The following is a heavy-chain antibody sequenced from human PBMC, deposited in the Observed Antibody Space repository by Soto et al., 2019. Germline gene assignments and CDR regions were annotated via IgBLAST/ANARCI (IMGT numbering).Heavy chain of an antibody. J-gene: IGHJ6*02. D-gene: IGHD1-26*01. CDR3: ARARRRGGYYYYYGMDV. V-gene: IGHV4-34*01. CDR2: INHSGTT. Sequence: QVQLQQWGAGLLKPSETLSLTCAVYGGSFSGYSWSWIRQPPGKGLEWIGQINHSGTTNYNPSLKGRVTISRDTSKTQFSLKLSSVTAADPALYYWARARRRGGYYYYYGMDVWGQGTTVTVSS. CDR1: GGSFSGYS.